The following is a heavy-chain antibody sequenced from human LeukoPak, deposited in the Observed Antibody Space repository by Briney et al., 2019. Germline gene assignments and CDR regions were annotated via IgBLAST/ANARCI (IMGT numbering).Heavy chain of an antibody. CDR2: IYYSGST. D-gene: IGHD2-15*01. CDR1: GGSISSGDYY. Sequence: SETLSLTCTVSGGSISSGDYYWSWLRQPPGKGLEWIGYIYYSGSTYYNPSLKSRVTISVDTSKNQFSLKLSSVTAADTAVYYCAREAYCSGGSCKNAFDIWGQGTMDTVSS. V-gene: IGHV4-30-4*01. J-gene: IGHJ3*02. CDR3: AREAYCSGGSCKNAFDI.